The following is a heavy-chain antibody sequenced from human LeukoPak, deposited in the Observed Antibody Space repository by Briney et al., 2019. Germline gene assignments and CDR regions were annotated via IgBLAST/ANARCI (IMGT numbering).Heavy chain of an antibody. CDR3: AKDTSIGKYCTNGVCSPFDY. D-gene: IGHD2-8*01. CDR2: ISDSGDYT. CDR1: EFTFSSYA. J-gene: IGHJ4*02. Sequence: PGGSLRLSCAGSEFTFSSYAMSWVRQAPGQGLEWVSVISDSGDYTSYADSVRGRFTISRDNSRNTLYLQMISLRPEDTAVYYCAKDTSIGKYCTNGVCSPFDYWGQGTLVTVSS. V-gene: IGHV3-23*01.